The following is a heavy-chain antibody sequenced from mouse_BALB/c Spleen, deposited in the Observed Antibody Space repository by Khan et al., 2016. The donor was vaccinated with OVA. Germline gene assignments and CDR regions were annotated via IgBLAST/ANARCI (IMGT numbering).Heavy chain of an antibody. J-gene: IGHJ2*01. D-gene: IGHD1-1*01. V-gene: IGHV1-20*02. CDR2: INPHIGET. Sequence: VQLQQSGPELVKPGASVKISCKASGYSFTGYFMNWVMQSHGKSLEWIGRINPHIGETLYNQKFKGKATLTVDESSRTAHMELRSLASEDSAVYYCARKNGSDFDYWGQGTILTVSS. CDR1: GYSFTGYF. CDR3: ARKNGSDFDY.